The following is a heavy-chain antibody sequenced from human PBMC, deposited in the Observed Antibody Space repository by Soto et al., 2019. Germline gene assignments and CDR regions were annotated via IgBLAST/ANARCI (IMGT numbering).Heavy chain of an antibody. J-gene: IGHJ6*03. CDR2: TYYRSKWNN. CDR3: ARGRTGEGATILDYYYYYYMDV. CDR1: GDSVSSNSAA. V-gene: IGHV6-1*01. D-gene: IGHD5-12*01. Sequence: KQSQTLSLTCAISGDSVSSNSAAWNWIRQSPSRGLEWLGRTYYRSKWNNDYAVSVKSRITINPDTSKNQFSMQLNSVTPEDSAVYYCARGRTGEGATILDYYYYYYMDVWGKGTTVTVSS.